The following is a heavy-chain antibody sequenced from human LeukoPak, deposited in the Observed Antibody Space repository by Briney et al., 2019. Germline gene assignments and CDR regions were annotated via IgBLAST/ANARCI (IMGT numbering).Heavy chain of an antibody. Sequence: PGGSLRLSCAASGFTFSSYSMNWVRQAPGKGLEWVSSISSSSSYIYYADSVKGRFTISRDNAKNSLYLQMNSLRAEDTAVYYCARMSGRYCSSTSCYTIFGYFQHWGQGTLVTVSS. CDR3: ARMSGRYCSSTSCYTIFGYFQH. CDR1: GFTFSSYS. J-gene: IGHJ1*01. D-gene: IGHD2-2*02. CDR2: ISSSSSYI. V-gene: IGHV3-21*01.